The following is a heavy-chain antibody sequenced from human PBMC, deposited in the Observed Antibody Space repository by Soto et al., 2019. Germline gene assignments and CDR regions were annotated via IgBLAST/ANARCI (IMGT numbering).Heavy chain of an antibody. Sequence: EVQLLESGGGLVQPGGSLRLSCAASGFTFSNSAMSWVRQTPGKGLEWVSGVSGSGDSTYYADSVKGRFTISKDNSKEKLYMQRTSLRVEDTAVYYCAKGLRHYESGIWGQGTLVNVSS. CDR2: VSGSGDST. CDR1: GFTFSNSA. J-gene: IGHJ4*02. D-gene: IGHD3-10*01. V-gene: IGHV3-23*01. CDR3: AKGLRHYESGI.